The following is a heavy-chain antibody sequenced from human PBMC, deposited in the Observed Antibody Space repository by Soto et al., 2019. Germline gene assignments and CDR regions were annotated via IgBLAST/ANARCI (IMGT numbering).Heavy chain of an antibody. V-gene: IGHV4-31*03. Sequence: PAETLSLTCSVSSDSMNSGGYYWSWIRQDPGKGLEWIGYIYSNGDTYYNPSLKSRVTISVDTSKNQFSLNLTSVTAADTAVYYCARRGRSSSGYYYYAMDVWGQGTTVTVSS. D-gene: IGHD6-6*01. CDR1: SDSMNSGGYY. CDR2: IYSNGDT. J-gene: IGHJ6*02. CDR3: ARRGRSSSGYYYYAMDV.